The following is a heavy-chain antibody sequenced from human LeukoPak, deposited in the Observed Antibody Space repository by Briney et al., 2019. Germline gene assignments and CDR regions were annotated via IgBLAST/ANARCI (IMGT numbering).Heavy chain of an antibody. CDR3: ARSRSAAVYNWFDP. D-gene: IGHD6-13*01. CDR2: INPNSGGT. V-gene: IGHV1-2*02. CDR1: GYTFTGYY. Sequence: ASVKVSCKASGYTFTGYYMHWVRQAPGQGLEWMGWINPNSGGTNYAQKFQGRVTMTRDTSTSTVYMELSSLRSEDTAVYYCARSRSAAVYNWFDPWGQGTLVTVSS. J-gene: IGHJ5*02.